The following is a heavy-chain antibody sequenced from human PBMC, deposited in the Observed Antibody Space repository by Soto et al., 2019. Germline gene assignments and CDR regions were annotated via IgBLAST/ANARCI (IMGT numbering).Heavy chain of an antibody. CDR2: IYYSGRT. J-gene: IGHJ3*02. D-gene: IGHD1-26*01. CDR1: GGSVSSGSYY. CDR3: ARVVGLDRGGSDAFDI. V-gene: IGHV4-61*01. Sequence: SETLSLTCTVSGGSVSSGSYYWSWIRQPPGKGLEWIGYIYYSGRTNYNPSLKSRVTISVDTSKNQFSLKLSSVTAADTAVYYCARVVGLDRGGSDAFDIWGQGTMVTVSS.